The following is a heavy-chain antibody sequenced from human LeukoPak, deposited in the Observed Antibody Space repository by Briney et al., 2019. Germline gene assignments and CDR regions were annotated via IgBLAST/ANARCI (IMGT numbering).Heavy chain of an antibody. CDR2: IYYSGST. J-gene: IGHJ4*02. CDR1: GGSISSSSYY. V-gene: IGHV4-39*01. D-gene: IGHD6-19*01. Sequence: PSETLSLTCTVSGGSISSSSYYWGWIRQPPGKGLEWFGSIYYSGSTYYNPSLKSRVTISVDTSKNQFSLKLSSVTAADTAVYYCARQVAVAGPRLDYWGQGTLVTVSS. CDR3: ARQVAVAGPRLDY.